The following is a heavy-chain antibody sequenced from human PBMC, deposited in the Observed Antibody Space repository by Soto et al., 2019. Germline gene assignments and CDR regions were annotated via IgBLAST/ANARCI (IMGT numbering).Heavy chain of an antibody. Sequence: QVQLVQSGAEVKKPGSSVKVSCKASGGTFSSYAISWVRQAPGQGLEWMGGIIPIFGTANYAQKFQGRVTITADGSTSTAYMELSSLRSEDTAVYYCARASRFLEWSIDYYYYYGMDVWGQGTTVTVSS. J-gene: IGHJ6*02. CDR2: IIPIFGTA. V-gene: IGHV1-69*01. CDR1: GGTFSSYA. D-gene: IGHD3-3*01. CDR3: ARASRFLEWSIDYYYYYGMDV.